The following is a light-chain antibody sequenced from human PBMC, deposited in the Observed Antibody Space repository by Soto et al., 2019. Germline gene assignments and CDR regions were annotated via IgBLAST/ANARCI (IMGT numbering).Light chain of an antibody. CDR1: SSDVGNHNY. Sequence: QSALTQPASVSGSPGQSITISCTGTSSDVGNHNYVSWYQQYPGKAPKLIIYEVNNRPSGVSSRFSGSKSGNTASLTISGLQTEDDGDYYCNSYTTSSPVFGGGTKLTVL. J-gene: IGLJ2*01. V-gene: IGLV2-14*01. CDR3: NSYTTSSPV. CDR2: EVN.